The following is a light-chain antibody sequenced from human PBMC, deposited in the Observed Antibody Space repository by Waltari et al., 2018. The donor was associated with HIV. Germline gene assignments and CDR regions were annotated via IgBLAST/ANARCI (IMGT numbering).Light chain of an antibody. Sequence: QSLLTQPPSVSAAPGQRVTLSCSGSSSNVGKRPVSWYQQFPGAAPQLLIYENYQRPSEIPDRFSGSKSCSSATLDITGLQAEDEADYYCGAWEDSLRAGIFGGGTKLSVL. V-gene: IGLV1-51*02. CDR1: SSNVGKRP. CDR3: GAWEDSLRAGI. J-gene: IGLJ2*01. CDR2: ENY.